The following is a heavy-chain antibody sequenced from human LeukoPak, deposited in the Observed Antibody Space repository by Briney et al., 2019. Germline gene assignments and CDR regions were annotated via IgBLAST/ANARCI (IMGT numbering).Heavy chain of an antibody. Sequence: GGSLRLSCAASGFTVSSNYMSWVRQAPGKGLEWVSVICSGGSTYYADSVKGRFTISRDNSKNTLYLQMNSLRAEDTAVYYCARYCGGDCYGFDYWGQGTLVTVSS. V-gene: IGHV3-53*01. D-gene: IGHD2-21*02. J-gene: IGHJ4*02. CDR3: ARYCGGDCYGFDY. CDR2: ICSGGST. CDR1: GFTVSSNY.